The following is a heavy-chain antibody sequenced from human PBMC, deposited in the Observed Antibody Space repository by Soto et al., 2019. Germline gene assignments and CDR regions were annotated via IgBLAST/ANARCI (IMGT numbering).Heavy chain of an antibody. CDR1: GYTFTSYD. J-gene: IGHJ6*02. D-gene: IGHD3-3*01. Sequence: ASVKVSCKASGYTFTSYDINWVRQATGQGLEWMGWMNPNSGNTGYAQKFQGWVTMTRDTSISTAYMELSRLRSDDTAVYYCARGRGSGTIFGVVIHRGQYYYGMDVWGQGTTVTVSS. CDR2: MNPNSGNT. CDR3: ARGRGSGTIFGVVIHRGQYYYGMDV. V-gene: IGHV1-8*01.